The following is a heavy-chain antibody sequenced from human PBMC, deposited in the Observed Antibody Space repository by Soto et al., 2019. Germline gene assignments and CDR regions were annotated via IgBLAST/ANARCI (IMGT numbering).Heavy chain of an antibody. CDR1: GFTFSSYW. Sequence: GGSLRLSCAASGFTFSSYWMHRVRQTPGKGLVWVSRINSDGSTTTYADSVKGRFTTSRDNAKNTLYLQMNSLRAEDTALYYCASGNGHGFDIWGQGTMVTVSS. CDR3: ASGNGHGFDI. CDR2: INSDGSTT. J-gene: IGHJ3*02. D-gene: IGHD2-8*01. V-gene: IGHV3-74*01.